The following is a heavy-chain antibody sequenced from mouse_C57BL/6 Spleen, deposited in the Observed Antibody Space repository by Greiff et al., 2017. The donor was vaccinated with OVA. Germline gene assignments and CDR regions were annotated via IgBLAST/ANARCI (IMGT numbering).Heavy chain of an antibody. CDR2: INPSNGGT. V-gene: IGHV1-53*01. J-gene: IGHJ2*01. Sequence: QVQLQQSGTELVKPGASVKLSCKASGYTFTSYWMHWVKQRPGQGLEWIGNINPSNGGTNYNEKFKSKATLTVDKSSSTAYMQLSSLTSEDSAVYYCARKGTTVVHYYFDYWGQGTTLTVSS. CDR1: GYTFTSYW. D-gene: IGHD1-1*01. CDR3: ARKGTTVVHYYFDY.